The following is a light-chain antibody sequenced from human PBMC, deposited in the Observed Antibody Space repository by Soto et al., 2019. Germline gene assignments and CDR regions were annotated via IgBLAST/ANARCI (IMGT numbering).Light chain of an antibody. V-gene: IGLV2-14*01. CDR2: DVS. CDR1: SSDVGGYNY. CDR3: SSYTSSSTPCV. J-gene: IGLJ1*01. Sequence: QSLLRQPASVSGFPGASITISCTGTSSDVGGYNYVSWYQKHPGKAPELMIYDVSNRPSGVSNRFSGSKSDNRASLTISGLQAEDEADYYCSSYTSSSTPCVFGTGTKVTVL.